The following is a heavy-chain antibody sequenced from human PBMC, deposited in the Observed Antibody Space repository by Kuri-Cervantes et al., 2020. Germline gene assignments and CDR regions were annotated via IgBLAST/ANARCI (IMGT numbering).Heavy chain of an antibody. Sequence: SVKVSCKASGYTFTSYDINWVRQAPGQGLEWMGGIIPIFGTANYAQKFQGRVTITADKSTSTAYMELSSLRSEDTAVYYCARDRGYCSSTSCPYYYYYYMDVWGKGTTVTVSS. CDR2: IIPIFGTA. J-gene: IGHJ6*03. D-gene: IGHD2-2*01. CDR3: ARDRGYCSSTSCPYYYYYYMDV. V-gene: IGHV1-69*06. CDR1: GYTFTSYD.